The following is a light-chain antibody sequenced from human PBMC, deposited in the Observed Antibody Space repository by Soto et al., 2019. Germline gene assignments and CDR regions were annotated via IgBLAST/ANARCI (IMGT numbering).Light chain of an antibody. V-gene: IGLV2-11*01. CDR3: CSYAGSVV. CDR1: SSDVGGYNY. J-gene: IGLJ2*01. CDR2: EVH. Sequence: QSALTQPRSVSGSPGQSVTISCTGTSSDVGGYNYVSWYQQHPGKAPKLMIYEVHKRPSGVSDRFSGSKSGATASLVISGLQPEDEADYYCCSYAGSVVFGGGTKLTVL.